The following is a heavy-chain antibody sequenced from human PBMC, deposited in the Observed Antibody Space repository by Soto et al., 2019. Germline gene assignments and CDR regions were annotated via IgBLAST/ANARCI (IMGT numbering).Heavy chain of an antibody. D-gene: IGHD5-12*01. CDR1: GFSFSSYA. CDR3: AKGSIEYSASVDN. V-gene: IGHV3-23*01. Sequence: DVQLLESGGGLVQPGGSLRLSCAASGFSFSSYAMVWVRQAPGKGLEWVAVISARGGSSYFADSVKGRFTPSRDNFKNVLSLEMNSLRAEDTAIYFCAKGSIEYSASVDNWGQGTLVVVSS. J-gene: IGHJ4*02. CDR2: ISARGGSS.